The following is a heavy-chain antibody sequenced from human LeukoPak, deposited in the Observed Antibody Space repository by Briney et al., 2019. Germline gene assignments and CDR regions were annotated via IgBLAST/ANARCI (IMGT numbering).Heavy chain of an antibody. J-gene: IGHJ4*02. CDR2: INAGNGNT. CDR1: GYTFTSYA. D-gene: IGHD2-2*01. Sequence: GASVKVSCKASGYTFTSYAMHWVRQAPGQRLEWMGWINAGNGNTKYSQKFQGRVTITRDTSASTAYMELSSLRSEDTAVYYCAREPPSSSPYGAYFDYWGQGTLVTVSS. CDR3: AREPPSSSPYGAYFDY. V-gene: IGHV1-3*01.